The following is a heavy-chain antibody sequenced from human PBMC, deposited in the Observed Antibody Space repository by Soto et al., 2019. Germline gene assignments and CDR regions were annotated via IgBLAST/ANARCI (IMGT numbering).Heavy chain of an antibody. Sequence: ASVKVSCKASGYTFTSYAMHWVRQAPGQRLEWMGRINAGNGNTKYSQKFQGRVTITRDTSASTAYMELSSLRSEDTAVYYCARWSYYDSSGYNYYYYYGMDVWGQGTTVTVSS. CDR2: INAGNGNT. CDR1: GYTFTSYA. CDR3: ARWSYYDSSGYNYYYYYGMDV. D-gene: IGHD3-22*01. V-gene: IGHV1-3*01. J-gene: IGHJ6*02.